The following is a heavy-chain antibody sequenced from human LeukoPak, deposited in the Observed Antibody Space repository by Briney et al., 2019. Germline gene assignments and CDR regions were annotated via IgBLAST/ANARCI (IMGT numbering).Heavy chain of an antibody. CDR1: GGSISSGNW. CDR2: IYHSGST. Sequence: SETLSLTCAVSGGSISSGNWWSWVRQPPGKGLEWIGQIYHSGSTNYNPSLKSRVTISIDTSKNQFSLKLRSVTAADTAIYYCARQGYDILTGYIDAFDIWGQGTMVTVSS. CDR3: ARQGYDILTGYIDAFDI. V-gene: IGHV4-4*02. D-gene: IGHD3-9*01. J-gene: IGHJ3*02.